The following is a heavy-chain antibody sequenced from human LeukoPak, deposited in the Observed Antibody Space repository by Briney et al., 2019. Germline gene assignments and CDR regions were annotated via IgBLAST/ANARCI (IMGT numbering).Heavy chain of an antibody. V-gene: IGHV4-39*01. J-gene: IGHJ6*03. D-gene: IGHD3-3*01. CDR3: ARGIMVFGVAKGYMDV. CDR1: GGFINSSNYY. CDR2: IYFSGTT. Sequence: SGTLSLTCTVSGGFINSSNYYWGWIRQSPGKGLEWIGSIYFSGTTYYNPSLRGRVTISVDTSKNQFSLKLTSVTAADTAVYYCARGIMVFGVAKGYMDVWGKGTTVTVSS.